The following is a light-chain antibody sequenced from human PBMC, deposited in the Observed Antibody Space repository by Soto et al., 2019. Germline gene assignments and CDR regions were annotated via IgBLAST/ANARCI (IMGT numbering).Light chain of an antibody. J-gene: IGKJ1*01. CDR1: QSVTSTY. CDR3: QQYNSWPWT. V-gene: IGKV3-20*01. Sequence: EIVLTQSPGTLSLSPGKRATLYCRASQSVTSTYLAWYQQRHGQSPRILIYAAYSRDTGIPDRFSGSGSGTDFTLPISSLQSEDFEVYYCQQYNSWPWTFGQGTKVDIK. CDR2: AAY.